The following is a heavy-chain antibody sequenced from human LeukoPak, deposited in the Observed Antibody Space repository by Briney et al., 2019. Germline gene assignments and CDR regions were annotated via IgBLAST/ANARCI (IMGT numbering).Heavy chain of an antibody. J-gene: IGHJ5*02. V-gene: IGHV4-38-2*02. CDR1: GYSISSGYY. CDR2: IYHSGST. Sequence: SETLSLTCTVSGYSISSGYYWGWIRQPPGKGLEWIGGIYHSGSTYYNPSLKSRVTISVDTSKNQFSLKLSSVTAADTAVYYCARASCGGGTCYDSRGWFDPWGQGTLVTVSS. CDR3: ARASCGGGTCYDSRGWFDP. D-gene: IGHD2-15*01.